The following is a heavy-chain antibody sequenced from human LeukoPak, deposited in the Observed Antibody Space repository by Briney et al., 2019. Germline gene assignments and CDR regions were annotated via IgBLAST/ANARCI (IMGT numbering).Heavy chain of an antibody. J-gene: IGHJ3*02. CDR1: GFTFSVYY. D-gene: IGHD4-23*01. V-gene: IGHV3-11*05. CDR3: ARDKYGDNSNAFYI. Sequence: PGGSLRLSCAASGFTFSVYYMSWIRQAPGKGLEWVSYISSSSSYTNYADSVKGRFTISRDNAKNSLYLQMNSLRAEDTAVYYCARDKYGDNSNAFYIWGQGALVTVSS. CDR2: ISSSSSYT.